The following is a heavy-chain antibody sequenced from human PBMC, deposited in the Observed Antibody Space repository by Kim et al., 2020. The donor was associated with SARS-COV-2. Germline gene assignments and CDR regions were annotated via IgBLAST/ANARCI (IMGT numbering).Heavy chain of an antibody. Sequence: GGSLRLSCAASGFTFDDYAMHWVRQAPGKGLEWVSGISWNSGSIGYADSVKGRLTISRDNPKNSLYLQMNSLRAEDTALFYCEKDKGGGDRPFTPWAPGT. CDR1: GFTFDDYA. CDR2: ISWNSGSI. J-gene: IGHJ5*02. V-gene: IGHV3-9*01. D-gene: IGHD3-16*01. CDR3: EKDKGGGDRPFTP.